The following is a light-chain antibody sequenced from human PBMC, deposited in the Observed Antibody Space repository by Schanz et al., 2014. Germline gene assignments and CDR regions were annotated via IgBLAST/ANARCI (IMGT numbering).Light chain of an antibody. V-gene: IGKV3-15*01. CDR3: QQYNNWPPWT. CDR1: QSVSNN. J-gene: IGKJ1*01. Sequence: EIVMTQSPATVSVSPGERATFSCRASQSVSNNLAWYQQKPGQPPRLLIYGASTRATGIPARFSGSGSGTEFTLTISSLQSEDFAVYYCQQYNNWPPWTFGQGTKVEIK. CDR2: GAS.